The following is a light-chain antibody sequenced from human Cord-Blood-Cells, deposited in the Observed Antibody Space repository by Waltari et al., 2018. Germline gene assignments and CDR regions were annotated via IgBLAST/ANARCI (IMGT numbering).Light chain of an antibody. CDR1: QSVLYSSNNKNY. Sequence: DIVMTQSQYSLSVALGERSTIHCKSSQSVLYSSNNKNYLAWYQQKPGQPPKLLIYWASTRESGVPDRFSGSGSGTDFTLTISSLQAEDVAVYYCQQYYSTPPTFGQGTKVEIK. CDR3: QQYYSTPPT. J-gene: IGKJ1*01. CDR2: WAS. V-gene: IGKV4-1*01.